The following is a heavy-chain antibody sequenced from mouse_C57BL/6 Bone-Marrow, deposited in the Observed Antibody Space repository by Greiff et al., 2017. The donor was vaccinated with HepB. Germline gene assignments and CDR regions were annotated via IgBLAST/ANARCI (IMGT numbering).Heavy chain of an antibody. CDR2: INPNNGGT. CDR1: GYTFTDYN. V-gene: IGHV1-18*01. CDR3: ARLGSSYRYFDV. D-gene: IGHD1-1*01. J-gene: IGHJ1*03. Sequence: VQLKQSGPELVKPGASVKIPCKASGYTFTDYNMDWVKQSHGKSLEWIGDINPNNGGTIYNQKFKGKATLTVDKSSSTAYMELRSLTSEDTAVYYCARLGSSYRYFDVWGTGTTVTVSS.